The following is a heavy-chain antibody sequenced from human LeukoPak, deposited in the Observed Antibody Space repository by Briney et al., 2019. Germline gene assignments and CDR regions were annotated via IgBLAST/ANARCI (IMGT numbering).Heavy chain of an antibody. J-gene: IGHJ3*01. D-gene: IGHD3-16*01. CDR3: ARPAYTAAYVL. CDR2: MKGDGSEI. Sequence: GGSLRLSCAASGFTFRTYWMTWVRQAPGKGLEWVANMKGDGSEIHYVDSVKGRFTISRDNAKNSLYLQMNYLRAEDTAVYYCARPAYTAAYVLWGQGTMVTVSS. V-gene: IGHV3-7*01. CDR1: GFTFRTYW.